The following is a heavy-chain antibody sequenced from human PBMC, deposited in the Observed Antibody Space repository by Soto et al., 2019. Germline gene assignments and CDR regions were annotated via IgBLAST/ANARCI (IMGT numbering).Heavy chain of an antibody. CDR3: AREWANVAAAALAYNWFDP. CDR2: IYYSGST. J-gene: IGHJ5*02. CDR1: GGSISSYY. V-gene: IGHV4-59*01. D-gene: IGHD6-13*01. Sequence: SETLSLTCTVSGGSISSYYWSWIRQPPGKGLEWIGYIYYSGSTNYNPSLKSRVTISVDTSKNQFSLKLSSVTAADTAVYYCAREWANVAAAALAYNWFDPWGQGTLVTVSS.